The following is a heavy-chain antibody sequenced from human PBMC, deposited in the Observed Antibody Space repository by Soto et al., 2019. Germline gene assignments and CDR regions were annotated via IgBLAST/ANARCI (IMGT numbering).Heavy chain of an antibody. J-gene: IGHJ6*02. Sequence: SETLSLTRAVSGGSVSSINWWSWVRHSPGKGLEWIGEIYHSGSTNYTPSLKSRVSISVDKSKNHFSLKLTSVTAADTAVYYCARVRGDYYYGMDVWGQGTTVTVSS. CDR2: IYHSGST. V-gene: IGHV4-4*02. CDR3: ARVRGDYYYGMDV. CDR1: GGSVSSINW.